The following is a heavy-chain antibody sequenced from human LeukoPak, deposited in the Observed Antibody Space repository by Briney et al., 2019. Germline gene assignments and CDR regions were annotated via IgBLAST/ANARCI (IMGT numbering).Heavy chain of an antibody. CDR2: INHSGST. V-gene: IGHV4-34*01. D-gene: IGHD6-19*01. CDR3: ARLPQWLGHYYHYGMDV. Sequence: SETLSLTCAVYGGSFSGYYWSWIRQPPGKGLEWIGEINHSGSTNYNPSLKSRVTISVDTSKNQFSLKLSSVTAADTAVYYCARLPQWLGHYYHYGMDVWGQGTTVTVSS. J-gene: IGHJ6*02. CDR1: GGSFSGYY.